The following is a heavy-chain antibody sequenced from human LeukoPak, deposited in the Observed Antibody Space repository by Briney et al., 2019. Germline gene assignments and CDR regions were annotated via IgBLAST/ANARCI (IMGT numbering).Heavy chain of an antibody. CDR3: AIDYGDYPDY. D-gene: IGHD4-17*01. J-gene: IGHJ4*02. Sequence: PSETLSLTCAVYGGSFSGYYWSWIRQPPGKGLEWIGEINHSGSTNYNPSLKSRVTISVDTSKNQFSLKLSSVTAADTAVYYCAIDYGDYPDYWGQGTLVTVSS. V-gene: IGHV4-34*01. CDR1: GGSFSGYY. CDR2: INHSGST.